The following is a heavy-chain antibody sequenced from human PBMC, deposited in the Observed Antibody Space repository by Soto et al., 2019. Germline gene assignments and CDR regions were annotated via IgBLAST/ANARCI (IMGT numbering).Heavy chain of an antibody. J-gene: IGHJ5*02. CDR2: INAGNGNT. D-gene: IGHD3-3*01. Sequence: ASVKVSYKASGYTFTSYAMHWVRQAPGQRIEWIGWINAGNGNTKYSQKFQGRVTITRDTSASTAYMELSSLRSEDTAVYYCARDLHPSTYYDFWSGYPPNNWFDPWGQGTLVTVSS. V-gene: IGHV1-3*01. CDR3: ARDLHPSTYYDFWSGYPPNNWFDP. CDR1: GYTFTSYA.